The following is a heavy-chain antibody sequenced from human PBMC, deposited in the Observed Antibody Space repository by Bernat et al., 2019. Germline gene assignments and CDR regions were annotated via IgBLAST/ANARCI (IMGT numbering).Heavy chain of an antibody. V-gene: IGHV3-43*02. J-gene: IGHJ3*02. CDR1: GFTFDDYA. Sequence: EVQLVESGGGVVQPGGSLRLSCAASGFTFDDYAMHWVRQAPGKGLGWVSLISGDGGSTYYADSVKGRFTISRDNSKNSLYLQMNSLRTEDTALYYCAKDPYYYGSGSDAFDIWGQGTMVTVSS. CDR3: AKDPYYYGSGSDAFDI. CDR2: ISGDGGST. D-gene: IGHD3-10*01.